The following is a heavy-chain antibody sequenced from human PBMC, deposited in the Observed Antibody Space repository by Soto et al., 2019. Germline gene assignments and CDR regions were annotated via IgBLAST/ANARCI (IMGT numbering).Heavy chain of an antibody. CDR3: ARDPTVTTPHYYYYMDV. D-gene: IGHD4-4*01. J-gene: IGHJ6*03. CDR1: GFSFSDYY. V-gene: IGHV3-11*01. Sequence: GGSLRLSCAASGFSFSDYYMSWIRQAPGKGLEWVSYISSSGSTIYYADSVKGRFTISRDNAKNSLYLQMNSLRAEDTAVYYCARDPTVTTPHYYYYMDVWGKGTTVTVSS. CDR2: ISSSGSTI.